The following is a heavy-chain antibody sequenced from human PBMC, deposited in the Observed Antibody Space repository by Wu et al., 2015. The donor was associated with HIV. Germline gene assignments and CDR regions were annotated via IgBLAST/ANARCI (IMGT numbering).Heavy chain of an antibody. CDR3: AREDHYYDSSGYPGRATVDAFDI. D-gene: IGHD3-22*01. J-gene: IGHJ3*02. CDR1: GGTFSSFA. V-gene: IGHV1-69*15. CDR2: IIPIFGTA. Sequence: QVHLVQSGAEVKKPGSSVKVSCKASGGTFSSFALSWVRQAPGQGLEWMGRIIPIFGTANYAQKFQGRVTITADESTSTAYMELSSLRSEDTAVYYCAREDHYYDSSGYPGRATVDAFDIWGQGTMVTVSS.